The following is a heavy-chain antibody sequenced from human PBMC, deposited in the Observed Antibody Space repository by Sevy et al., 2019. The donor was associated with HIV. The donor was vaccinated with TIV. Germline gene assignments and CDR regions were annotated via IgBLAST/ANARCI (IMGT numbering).Heavy chain of an antibody. CDR3: ASAREYYEDNSGYFDY. J-gene: IGHJ4*02. V-gene: IGHV1-24*01. Sequence: ASVTVSCKVSGHTLNQLSMHWVRQAPGKGLEWMGRFDPEDGETIYAQRFQGRFTMTEDTSTDTAYMHLSSLRSEDTAVYYCASAREYYEDNSGYFDYWGQGTLVTVSS. D-gene: IGHD3-22*01. CDR1: GHTLNQLS. CDR2: FDPEDGET.